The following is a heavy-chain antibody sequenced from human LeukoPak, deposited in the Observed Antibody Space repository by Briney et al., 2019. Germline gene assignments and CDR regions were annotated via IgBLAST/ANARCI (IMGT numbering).Heavy chain of an antibody. D-gene: IGHD3-10*01. Sequence: ASVKVSCKASGYTFTGYYMHWVRQAPGQGLEWMGWINPNSGGTNYAQKFQGRVTMTRDTSISTAYMELSRLRSDDTAVYYCASEVIAYYYGSGTLVDYWGQGTLVTVSS. V-gene: IGHV1-2*02. J-gene: IGHJ4*02. CDR1: GYTFTGYY. CDR3: ASEVIAYYYGSGTLVDY. CDR2: INPNSGGT.